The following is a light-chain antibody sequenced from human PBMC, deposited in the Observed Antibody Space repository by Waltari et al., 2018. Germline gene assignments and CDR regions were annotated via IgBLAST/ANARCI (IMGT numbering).Light chain of an antibody. J-gene: IGKJ1*01. CDR3: QQYDHWPWT. Sequence: DIVMTQSPATLSLSPGESATLSCRASQSVRSTFAWFQQKPGQPPRLLIYGTSTRATGIPARFRGSGSGTEFSLTISSLQPEDFATYYCQQYDHWPWTFGQGTRVEAK. CDR1: QSVRST. CDR2: GTS. V-gene: IGKV3D-15*01.